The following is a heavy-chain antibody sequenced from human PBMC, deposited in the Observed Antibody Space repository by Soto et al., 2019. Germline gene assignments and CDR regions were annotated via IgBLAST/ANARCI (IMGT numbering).Heavy chain of an antibody. V-gene: IGHV4-31*03. Sequence: QVQLQESGPGLVKPSQTLSLTCTVSGGSISSGGYYWSWIRQHPGKGLEWIGYIYYSGSTYYNPSLTSRFTISVDTSKNQFSLKLSSVTAADTAVYYCARRGNFHRYFDYWGQGTLVTVSS. J-gene: IGHJ4*02. D-gene: IGHD3-3*01. CDR2: IYYSGST. CDR1: GGSISSGGYY. CDR3: ARRGNFHRYFDY.